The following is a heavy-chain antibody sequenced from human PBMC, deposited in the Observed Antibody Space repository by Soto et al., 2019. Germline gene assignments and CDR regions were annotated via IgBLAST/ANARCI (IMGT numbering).Heavy chain of an antibody. CDR3: AMAAARRVGMDV. CDR2: IYYSGST. Sequence: SETLSLTCTVSGGSISSGGYYWSWIRQHPGKGLEWIGYIYYSGSTYYNPSLKSRVTISVDTSKNQFSLKLSTVTAADTAVYYCAMAAARRVGMDVWGQGTTVTVSS. CDR1: GGSISSGGYY. V-gene: IGHV4-31*03. J-gene: IGHJ6*02. D-gene: IGHD6-13*01.